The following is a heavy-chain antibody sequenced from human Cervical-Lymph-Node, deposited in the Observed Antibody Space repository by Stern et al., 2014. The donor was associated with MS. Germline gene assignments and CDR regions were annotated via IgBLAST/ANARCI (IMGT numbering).Heavy chain of an antibody. J-gene: IGHJ3*02. CDR3: ARDPVHIGDRPVDAYDI. D-gene: IGHD6-6*01. Sequence: VQLEESGPGLVKPSQTLSLTCDISGDSFSNNSAAWNWLRQSPSRGLEWLGRTYYRSRWYSDYALSLRCRIIINADTSKNQFSLHLRSVIPEDTAVYYCARDPVHIGDRPVDAYDIWGQGTMVIVSS. CDR2: TYYRSRWYS. CDR1: GDSFSNNSAA. V-gene: IGHV6-1*01.